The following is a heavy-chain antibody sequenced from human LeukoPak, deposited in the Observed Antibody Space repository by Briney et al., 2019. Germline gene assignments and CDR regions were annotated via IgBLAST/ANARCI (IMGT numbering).Heavy chain of an antibody. J-gene: IGHJ4*02. CDR2: IDRHGNGK. CDR1: GFTFSTSW. V-gene: IGHV3-7*01. CDR3: ARDAGWGYYDL. Sequence: GGSLRLSCVASGFTFSTSWVTWVRQAPGTGLEWVANIDRHGNGKYYVDSVKGRFAISRDYASNSVFLQMDSLRAEDTSVYYCARDAGWGYYDLWGQGTPVTVSS. D-gene: IGHD1-26*01.